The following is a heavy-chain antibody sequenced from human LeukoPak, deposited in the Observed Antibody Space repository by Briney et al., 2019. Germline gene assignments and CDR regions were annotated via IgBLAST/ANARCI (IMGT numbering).Heavy chain of an antibody. Sequence: GGSLRLSCAASGFTVSSNYMTWVRQAPGKGLEWVSYISSDSGTIYYADSVKGRFTISRDNAKNSLYLQMNSLRDEDTAVYYCARDSGLGQLLLLPYWGQRTLVTVSS. J-gene: IGHJ4*02. V-gene: IGHV3-48*02. CDR1: GFTVSSNY. CDR2: ISSDSGTI. D-gene: IGHD2-2*01. CDR3: ARDSGLGQLLLLPY.